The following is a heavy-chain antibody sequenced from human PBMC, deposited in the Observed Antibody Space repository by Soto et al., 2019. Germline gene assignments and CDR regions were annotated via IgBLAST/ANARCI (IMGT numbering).Heavy chain of an antibody. CDR1: GGTFSSYA. V-gene: IGHV1-69*13. CDR3: ARVGPWYYYDSSGYYYP. Sequence: VKVSCKASGGTFSSYAISWVRQAPGQGLEWMGGIIPIFGTANYAQKFQGRVTITADESTSTAYMELSSLRSEDTAVYYCARVGPWYYYDSSGYYYPWGQGNLVTVSS. CDR2: IIPIFGTA. J-gene: IGHJ5*02. D-gene: IGHD3-22*01.